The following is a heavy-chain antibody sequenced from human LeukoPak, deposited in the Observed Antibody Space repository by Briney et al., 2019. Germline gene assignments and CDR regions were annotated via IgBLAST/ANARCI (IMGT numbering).Heavy chain of an antibody. D-gene: IGHD3-22*01. CDR1: GGSFSGYY. Sequence: SETLSLTCAVYGGSFSGYYWSWIRQPPGKGLEWIGEINHSGSTNYNPSLKSRVTISVDTSKNQFSLKLSSVTAADTAVYYCATLAGSYYYDSSGYGYFDLWGRGTLVTVSS. CDR3: ATLAGSYYYDSSGYGYFDL. V-gene: IGHV4-34*01. J-gene: IGHJ2*01. CDR2: INHSGST.